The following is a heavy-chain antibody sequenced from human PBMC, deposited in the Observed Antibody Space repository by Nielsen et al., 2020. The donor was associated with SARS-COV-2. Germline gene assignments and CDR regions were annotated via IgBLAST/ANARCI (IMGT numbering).Heavy chain of an antibody. D-gene: IGHD5-18*01. J-gene: IGHJ6*02. V-gene: IGHV3-30*18. Sequence: GGSLRLSCAASGFTFSSYGMHWVRQAPGKGLEWVAVISYDGSNKYYADSVKGRFTISRDNSKNTLYLQMNNLRAEDTAVYYCAKDLPRGYSYGWVYYYYGMDVWGQGTTVTVSS. CDR1: GFTFSSYG. CDR2: ISYDGSNK. CDR3: AKDLPRGYSYGWVYYYYGMDV.